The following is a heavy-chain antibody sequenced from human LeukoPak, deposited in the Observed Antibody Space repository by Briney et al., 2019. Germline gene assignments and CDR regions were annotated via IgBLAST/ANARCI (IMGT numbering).Heavy chain of an antibody. D-gene: IGHD5-18*01. CDR1: GYTLSELS. J-gene: IGHJ4*02. V-gene: IGHV1-24*01. CDR2: FDPEDGEA. Sequence: ASVKVSCKVSGYTLSELSMHWVRQAPGKGREGMGGFDPEDGEAIYAQKFQGRVTMPEDTSTDTAYMELSSLRSEDTAVYYCATVGYSYGTPLHYWGQGTLVTVSS. CDR3: ATVGYSYGTPLHY.